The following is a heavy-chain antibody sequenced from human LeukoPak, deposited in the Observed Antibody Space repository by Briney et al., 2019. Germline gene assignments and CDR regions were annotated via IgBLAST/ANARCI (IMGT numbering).Heavy chain of an antibody. Sequence: PGGSLRLSCAASGFTFSDYYMSWIRQAPGKGLEWVSYISSSGSTIYYADSVKGRFTISRDNAKNSLYLQMNSLRAEDTAVYYCARSGRRELLRTYFDYWGQGTLVTVSS. CDR1: GFTFSDYY. V-gene: IGHV3-11*04. CDR3: ARSGRRELLRTYFDY. CDR2: ISSSGSTI. J-gene: IGHJ4*02. D-gene: IGHD1-7*01.